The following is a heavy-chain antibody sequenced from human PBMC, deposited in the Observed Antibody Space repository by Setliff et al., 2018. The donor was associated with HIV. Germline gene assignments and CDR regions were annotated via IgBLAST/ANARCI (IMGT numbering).Heavy chain of an antibody. J-gene: IGHJ6*02. Sequence: ETLSLTCAVYGGSFSNYYWSWIRQIPGKGLEWIGEVVEEGHTNYNPSLKSRVTISVDTSKKQFSLKVASVTAEDTGVYFCARGRDCGDNSCLLRLYYHYGMDAWGPGTAVTVSS. CDR3: ARGRDCGDNSCLLRLYYHYGMDA. D-gene: IGHD2-21*01. CDR2: VVEEGHT. V-gene: IGHV4-34*01. CDR1: GGSFSNYY.